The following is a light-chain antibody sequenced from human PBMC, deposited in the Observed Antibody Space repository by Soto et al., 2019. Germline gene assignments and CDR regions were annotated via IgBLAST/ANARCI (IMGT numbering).Light chain of an antibody. CDR1: QTISSW. V-gene: IGKV1-39*01. CDR2: AAS. Sequence: DIQLTQSPSTLSASVGERATITCRASQTISSWLAWYQQKPGKAPKFLIYAASSWQSGVPSRFSGSGSGTDFTLTISSLQPEDFATYYCHQSYRTPLTFGPGTKVDIK. CDR3: HQSYRTPLT. J-gene: IGKJ3*01.